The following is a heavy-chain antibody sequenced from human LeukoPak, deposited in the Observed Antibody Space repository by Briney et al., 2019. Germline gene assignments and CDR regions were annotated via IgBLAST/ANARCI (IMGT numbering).Heavy chain of an antibody. CDR2: ISSSSSYI. V-gene: IGHV3-21*01. D-gene: IGHD2-2*01. CDR1: GFTFSSYS. Sequence: GGSLRLSCAASGFTFSSYSMNWVRQAPGKGLEWVSSISSSSSYIYYADSVKGRFTISRDNAKNSLYLQMNSLRAEGTAVYYCASNVVVPAAADWGQGTLVTVSS. CDR3: ASNVVVPAAAD. J-gene: IGHJ4*02.